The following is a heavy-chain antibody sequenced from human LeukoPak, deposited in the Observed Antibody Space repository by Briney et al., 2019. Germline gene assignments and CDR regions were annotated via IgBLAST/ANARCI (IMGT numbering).Heavy chain of an antibody. CDR2: INPSGGST. CDR1: GYTFTSYY. J-gene: IGHJ4*02. Sequence: GASVKVSCKASGYTFTSYYMYWVRQAPGQGLECMGMINPSGGSTTYAQKFQGRVTMTRDTSTSTVYMELSSLRSEDTAVYYCARDVGSSSWYFDYWGQGTLVTVSS. D-gene: IGHD6-13*01. CDR3: ARDVGSSSWYFDY. V-gene: IGHV1-46*01.